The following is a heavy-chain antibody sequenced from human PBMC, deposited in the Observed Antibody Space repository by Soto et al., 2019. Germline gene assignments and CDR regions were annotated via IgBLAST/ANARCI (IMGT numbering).Heavy chain of an antibody. D-gene: IGHD3-3*01. Sequence: PSETLSLTCTVSGGSISSSRYYWGWIRQPPGKGLEWIGSIYYSGSTYYNPSLKSRVTISVDTSKNQFSLKLSSVTAADTAVYYCARQEWLRTYYFDYWGQGTLVTVSS. CDR2: IYYSGST. CDR3: ARQEWLRTYYFDY. J-gene: IGHJ4*02. V-gene: IGHV4-39*01. CDR1: GGSISSSRYY.